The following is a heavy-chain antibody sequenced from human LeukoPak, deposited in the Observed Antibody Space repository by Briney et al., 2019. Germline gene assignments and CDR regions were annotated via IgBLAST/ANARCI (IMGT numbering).Heavy chain of an antibody. D-gene: IGHD6-19*01. Sequence: PGGSLRLSCAASGFIFSNYAMSWVRQAPGKGLEWVSAITNSGGTTYYADSVKGRFTISRDNSKNTLYLQMNSLRAEDTAVYYCARTMQQWLVDAAGGDYWGQGTLVTVSS. CDR2: ITNSGGTT. V-gene: IGHV3-23*01. CDR1: GFIFSNYA. CDR3: ARTMQQWLVDAAGGDY. J-gene: IGHJ4*02.